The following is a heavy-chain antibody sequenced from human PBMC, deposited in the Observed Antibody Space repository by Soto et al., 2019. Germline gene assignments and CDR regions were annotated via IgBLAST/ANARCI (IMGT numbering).Heavy chain of an antibody. J-gene: IGHJ6*03. V-gene: IGHV2-5*02. CDR1: GFSLSTSGVG. CDR2: IYWDDDK. CDR3: AHRPPPSELRYYYYYYYMDV. D-gene: IGHD1-7*01. Sequence: SGPTLVKPTQTLTLTCTFSGFSLSTSGVGVGWIRQPPGKALEWLALIYWDDDKRYSPSLKSRLTITKDTSKNQVVLTMTTLDPVDTATYYCAHRPPPSELRYYYYYYYMDVWGKGTTVTVSS.